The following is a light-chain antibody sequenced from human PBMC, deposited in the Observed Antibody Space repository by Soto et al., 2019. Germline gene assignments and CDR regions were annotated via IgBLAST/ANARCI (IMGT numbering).Light chain of an antibody. Sequence: QPVLTQPASVSGSPGQSITISCTGTSSDVGGYIYVSWYQQHPGKAPKLMIYEVSNRPSGVSNRFSGSKSGNTASLTISGLQAEDEADYYCSSYTSSITVVFGGGTKLTVL. J-gene: IGLJ2*01. CDR1: SSDVGGYIY. V-gene: IGLV2-14*01. CDR3: SSYTSSITVV. CDR2: EVS.